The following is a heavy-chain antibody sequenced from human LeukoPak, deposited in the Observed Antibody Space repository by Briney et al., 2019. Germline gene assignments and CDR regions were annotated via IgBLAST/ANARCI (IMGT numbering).Heavy chain of an antibody. CDR2: IYHNGNT. CDR3: ARGGWYVDY. D-gene: IGHD6-19*01. CDR1: GDSISSPY. Sequence: SETLSLTCTVSGDSISSPYWSWIRQPPEKGLEWIGYIYHNGNTDYNPSLKSRVTISVETPKNQFSLKLSSVTAADTAVYYCARGGWYVDYWGQGTLVTVSS. V-gene: IGHV4-59*11. J-gene: IGHJ4*02.